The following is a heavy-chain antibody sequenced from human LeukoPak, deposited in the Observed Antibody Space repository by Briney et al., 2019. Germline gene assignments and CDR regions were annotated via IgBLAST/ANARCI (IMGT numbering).Heavy chain of an antibody. CDR3: ARRGSSGWYGGNYFDY. Sequence: SETLSLTRTVSGGYNSSYYWSWIRQPPGKGLEWIGYIYYSGSINYNPSLKSRVTISVDTSKNQFSLKLSSVTAADTAVYYCARRGSSGWYGGNYFDYWGQGTLVTVSS. D-gene: IGHD6-19*01. V-gene: IGHV4-59*08. J-gene: IGHJ4*02. CDR1: GGYNSSYY. CDR2: IYYSGSI.